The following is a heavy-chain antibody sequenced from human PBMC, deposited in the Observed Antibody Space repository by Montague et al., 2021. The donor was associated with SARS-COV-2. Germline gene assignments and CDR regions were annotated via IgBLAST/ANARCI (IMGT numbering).Heavy chain of an antibody. D-gene: IGHD3-9*01. Sequence: PALVKPTQTLTLTCTFSGFSLSTGGVGVGWTRQPPGKALEWVAVIYSNDEKRYSPSLRNRLTITKDTAKNQVVLSLTYVDPVDTATYYCAHLIRYYDIFTGIPFDYWGQGSQVTVSS. J-gene: IGHJ4*02. CDR3: AHLIRYYDIFTGIPFDY. V-gene: IGHV2-5*01. CDR2: IYSNDEK. CDR1: GFSLSTGGVG.